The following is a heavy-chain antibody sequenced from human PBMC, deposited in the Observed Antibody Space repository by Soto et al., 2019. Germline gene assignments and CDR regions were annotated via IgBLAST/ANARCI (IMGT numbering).Heavy chain of an antibody. CDR1: AYTISSGYH. V-gene: IGHV4-38-2*02. D-gene: IGHD3-9*01. CDR3: ARVTYDTLEY. Sequence: PSETLSLTCSFSAYTISSGYHWAWIRQPPGKGLEWIATIYHSGSTYYTPSLKSRVTISVDTSNNQFSLELSSVTAADTAVYYCARVTYDTLEYWGQGTLVTVSS. J-gene: IGHJ4*02. CDR2: IYHSGST.